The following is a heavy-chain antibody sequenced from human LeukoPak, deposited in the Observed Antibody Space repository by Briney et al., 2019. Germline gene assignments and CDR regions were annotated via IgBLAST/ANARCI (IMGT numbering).Heavy chain of an antibody. J-gene: IGHJ6*04. CDR2: IRSKANNYAT. D-gene: IGHD3-10*02. V-gene: IGHV3-73*01. CDR1: GFIFSGSA. Sequence: GGSLRLSCAASGFIFSGSAIHWVRQASGKGLEWVGRIRSKANNYATAYSASVKGRFTISRDNAKNSLYLQMNSLRAEDTAVYYCAELGITMIGGVWGKGTTVTISS. CDR3: AELGITMIGGV.